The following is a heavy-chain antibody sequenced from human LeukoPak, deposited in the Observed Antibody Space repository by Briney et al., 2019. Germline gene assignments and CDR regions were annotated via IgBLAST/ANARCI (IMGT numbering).Heavy chain of an antibody. D-gene: IGHD3-3*01. J-gene: IGHJ6*03. CDR3: ARDSGAYYDFWSGYYNNYYYYYMDV. CDR2: IYSGGST. Sequence: PGGSLRLSCAASGLTVSSNYMSWVRQAPGKGLEWVSVIYSGGSTYYADSVKGRFTISRDNSKNTLYLQMNSLRAEDTAVYYCARDSGAYYDFWSGYYNNYYYYYMDVWGKGTTVTVSS. CDR1: GLTVSSNY. V-gene: IGHV3-66*02.